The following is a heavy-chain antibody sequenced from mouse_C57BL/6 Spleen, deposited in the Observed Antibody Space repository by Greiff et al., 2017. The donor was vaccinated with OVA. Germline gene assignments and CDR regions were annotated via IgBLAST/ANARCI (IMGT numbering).Heavy chain of an antibody. CDR3: ATTTVVPMDY. D-gene: IGHD1-1*01. CDR2: ISSGSSTI. J-gene: IGHJ4*01. Sequence: EVKLVESGGGLVKPGGSLKLSCAASGFTFSDYGMHWVRQAPEKGLEWVAYISSGSSTIYYADTVKGRFTISRDNAKNTLFLQMTSLRSEDTAMYYCATTTVVPMDYWGQGTSVTVSS. V-gene: IGHV5-17*01. CDR1: GFTFSDYG.